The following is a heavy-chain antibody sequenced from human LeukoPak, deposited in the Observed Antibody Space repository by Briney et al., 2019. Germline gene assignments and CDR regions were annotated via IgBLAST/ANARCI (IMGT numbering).Heavy chain of an antibody. CDR1: GGTFSNYA. Sequence: SVKVSCKASGGTFSNYAISWVRQDPGQGLEWMGGIIPIFGTANYAQKFQGRVTITADESTSTAYMELSSLRSEDTAVYYCAREGDYYGSGSYYNVWFDPWGQGTLVTVSS. CDR3: AREGDYYGSGSYYNVWFDP. V-gene: IGHV1-69*01. CDR2: IIPIFGTA. J-gene: IGHJ5*02. D-gene: IGHD3-10*01.